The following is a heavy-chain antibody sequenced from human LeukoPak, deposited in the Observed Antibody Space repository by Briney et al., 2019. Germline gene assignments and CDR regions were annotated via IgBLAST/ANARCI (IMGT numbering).Heavy chain of an antibody. CDR1: GGTFSSYA. CDR3: ARVDSSGYYPIDY. V-gene: IGHV1-69*13. D-gene: IGHD3-22*01. Sequence: ASVKVSCKASGGTFSSYAISWVRQAPGLGLEWMGGIIPIFGTANYAQKFQGRVTITADESTSTAYMELSSLRSEDTAVYYCARVDSSGYYPIDYWGQGTLVTVSS. CDR2: IIPIFGTA. J-gene: IGHJ4*02.